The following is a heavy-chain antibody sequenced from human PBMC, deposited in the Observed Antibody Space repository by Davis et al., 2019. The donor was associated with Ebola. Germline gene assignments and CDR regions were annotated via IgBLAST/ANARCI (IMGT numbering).Heavy chain of an antibody. J-gene: IGHJ4*02. CDR3: ARDLAYCGGDCLP. CDR1: RYTFTSYY. CDR2: INPSGGST. V-gene: IGHV1-46*01. D-gene: IGHD2-21*01. Sequence: SVPVSCKASRYTFTSYYMHWVRQAPGQGLEWMGLINPSGGSTSYAQKFQGRVTMIRDTSTSTVYMELSSLRSEDTAVYYCARDLAYCGGDCLPWGQGTLVTVSS.